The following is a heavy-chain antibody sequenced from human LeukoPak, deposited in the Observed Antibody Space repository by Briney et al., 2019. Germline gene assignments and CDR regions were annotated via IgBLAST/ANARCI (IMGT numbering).Heavy chain of an antibody. D-gene: IGHD1-26*01. CDR2: IYYSGTT. Sequence: SETLSLTCTVSGGSISSGDYYWSWIRQPPGKGLEWIGYIYYSGTTFYNPSPKSRLTISVDTSKNQFSLKLSSVTAADTAVYYCARLSASYLYYFNCWGQGTLVTVSS. CDR1: GGSISSGDYY. V-gene: IGHV4-30-4*08. CDR3: ARLSASYLYYFNC. J-gene: IGHJ4*02.